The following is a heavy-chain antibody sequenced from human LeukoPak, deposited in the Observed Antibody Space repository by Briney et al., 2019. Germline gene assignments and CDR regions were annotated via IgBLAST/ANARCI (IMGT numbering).Heavy chain of an antibody. D-gene: IGHD3-22*01. CDR3: ARVGALGYYDSSGYYPTEN. Sequence: SETLSLTCTVSGGSISSSSYYWSWIRQPPGKGLEWIGEINHSGSTNYNPSLKSRVTISVDTSKNQFSLKLSSVTAADTAVYYCARVGALGYYDSSGYYPTENWGQGTLVTVSS. CDR2: INHSGST. V-gene: IGHV4-39*07. J-gene: IGHJ4*02. CDR1: GGSISSSSYY.